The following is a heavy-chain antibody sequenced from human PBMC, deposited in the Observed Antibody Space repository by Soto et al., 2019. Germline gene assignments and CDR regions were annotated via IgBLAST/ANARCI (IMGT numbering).Heavy chain of an antibody. J-gene: IGHJ4*02. CDR2: INPNSGGT. Sequence: GASVKVSCKASGYTFTGYYMHWVRQAPGQGLEWMGWINPNSGGTNYAQKLQGWVTMTRDTSISTAYMELSRLRSDDTAVYYCARGGLDWLLLFDYWGQGTLVTVSS. V-gene: IGHV1-2*04. CDR1: GYTFTGYY. D-gene: IGHD3-9*01. CDR3: ARGGLDWLLLFDY.